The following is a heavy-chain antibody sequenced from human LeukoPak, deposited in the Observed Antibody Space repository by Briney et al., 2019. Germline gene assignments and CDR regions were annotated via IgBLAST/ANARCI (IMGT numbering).Heavy chain of an antibody. Sequence: GESLKISCKGSGYSFTSYWIGWVRQMPGKGLEWMGIIYPGDSDTRYSPSFQGQVTISADKSISTAYLQWSSLKASDTAMYYCARQVYSSGWHNWFDPWGQGTLVTVSS. CDR1: GYSFTSYW. D-gene: IGHD6-19*01. V-gene: IGHV5-51*01. CDR2: IYPGDSDT. J-gene: IGHJ5*02. CDR3: ARQVYSSGWHNWFDP.